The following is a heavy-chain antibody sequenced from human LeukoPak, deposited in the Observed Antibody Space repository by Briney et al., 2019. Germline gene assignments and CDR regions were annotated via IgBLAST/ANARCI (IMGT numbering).Heavy chain of an antibody. CDR3: ARGGYSYGYEEVHYYYYMDV. D-gene: IGHD5-18*01. J-gene: IGHJ6*03. Sequence: ASVKVSCKASGFTFTAYHMHWVRQAPGQGLEWMGWINPNSGGTNYAQKFQGRVTMTRNTSISTAYMELSSLRSEDTAVYYCARGGYSYGYEEVHYYYYMDVWGKGTTVTISS. CDR2: INPNSGGT. V-gene: IGHV1-2*02. CDR1: GFTFTAYH.